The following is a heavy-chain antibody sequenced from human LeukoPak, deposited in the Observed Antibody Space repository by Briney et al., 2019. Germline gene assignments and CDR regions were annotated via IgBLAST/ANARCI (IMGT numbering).Heavy chain of an antibody. Sequence: SETLSLTCTVSGDSNSSYYWSWIRQPPGKGLEWIGYIYYSGGTDYNPSLKSRVTISVDTSKNQFSLKLRSVTAADTAVYYCARHVTISGPYDASDIWGQGTMVTVSP. J-gene: IGHJ3*02. V-gene: IGHV4-59*08. D-gene: IGHD5-24*01. CDR3: ARHVTISGPYDASDI. CDR2: IYYSGGT. CDR1: GDSNSSYY.